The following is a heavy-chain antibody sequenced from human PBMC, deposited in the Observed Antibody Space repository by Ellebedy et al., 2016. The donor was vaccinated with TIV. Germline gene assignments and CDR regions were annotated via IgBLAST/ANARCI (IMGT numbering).Heavy chain of an antibody. V-gene: IGHV3-23*01. D-gene: IGHD3-9*01. CDR3: AKELVSRDSLTFDY. J-gene: IGHJ4*02. CDR1: GFTFSNYA. Sequence: GESLKISCAASGFTFSNYAMAWVRQAPGQGLEWVSAIGPRSEYKFYADSVKGRIAISRDNSENTLFLQMHSLRGEDTAVYYCAKELVSRDSLTFDYWGQGVLVTVS. CDR2: IGPRSEYK.